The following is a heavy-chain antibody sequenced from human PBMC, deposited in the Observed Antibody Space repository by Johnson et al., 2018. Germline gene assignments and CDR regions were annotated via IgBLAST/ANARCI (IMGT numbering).Heavy chain of an antibody. CDR1: GFTFDDYA. CDR3: AKGFEPSSTPVSYRDAFDI. Sequence: VQLVESGGGLVQPGRSLRLSCAASGFTFDDYAMHWVRQAPGKGLEWVSGISWNSGSIGYADSVKGRFSISRDNAKKSLYLQMNSLRAEDTALYYCAKGFEPSSTPVSYRDAFDIWGQGTMVTVSS. J-gene: IGHJ3*02. D-gene: IGHD2-2*01. V-gene: IGHV3-9*01. CDR2: ISWNSGSI.